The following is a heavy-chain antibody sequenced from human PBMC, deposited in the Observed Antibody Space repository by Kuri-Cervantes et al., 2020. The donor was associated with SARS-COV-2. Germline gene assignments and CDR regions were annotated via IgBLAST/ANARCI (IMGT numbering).Heavy chain of an antibody. CDR3: ATTDRGYSTAVGYFDY. J-gene: IGHJ4*02. V-gene: IGHV4-59*01. CDR1: GGSISSYY. D-gene: IGHD6-13*01. CDR2: IYYSGST. Sequence: ESLKISCTVSGGSISSYYWSWIRQPPGKGLEWIGYIYYSGSTNYNPSLKGRVTISVDTSRNQLSLKLSSVTAADTAVYYCATTDRGYSTAVGYFDYWGQGTLVTVSS.